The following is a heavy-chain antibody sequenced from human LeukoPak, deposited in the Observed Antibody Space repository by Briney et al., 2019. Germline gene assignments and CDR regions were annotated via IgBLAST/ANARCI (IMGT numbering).Heavy chain of an antibody. J-gene: IGHJ5*02. CDR1: GGSFSGYY. Sequence: IPSETLSLTCAVYGGSFSGYYWSWIRQPPGKGLEWIGEINHSGSTNYNPSLKSRVTISVDTSKNQFSLKLSSVTAADTAVYYCARDSSLLMVRRGWFDPWGQGTLVSVSS. CDR2: INHSGST. V-gene: IGHV4-34*01. D-gene: IGHD3-10*01. CDR3: ARDSSLLMVRRGWFDP.